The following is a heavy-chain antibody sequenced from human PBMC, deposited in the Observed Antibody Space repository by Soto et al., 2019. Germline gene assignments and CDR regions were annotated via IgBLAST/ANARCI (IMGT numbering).Heavy chain of an antibody. V-gene: IGHV3-30*03. CDR1: GFTFSKYG. J-gene: IGHJ4*02. CDR3: ATNYDSSGYSTLDY. Sequence: QVQLVESGGGVVQPGRSLRLSCAASGFTFSKYGLHWVRQAPGKGLEWVAVISDDGNSKYYGDSVKGRFTISRDNSRNTLYLQMPSLRPEDTAVYYCATNYDSSGYSTLDYWGQGALVTVSS. D-gene: IGHD3-22*01. CDR2: ISDDGNSK.